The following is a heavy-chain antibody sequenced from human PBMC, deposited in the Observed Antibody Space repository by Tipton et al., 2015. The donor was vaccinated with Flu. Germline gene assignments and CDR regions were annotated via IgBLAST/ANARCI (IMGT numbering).Heavy chain of an antibody. CDR1: GGSMKSYY. J-gene: IGHJ6*02. CDR3: ATEDGEGGMDV. V-gene: IGHV4-59*01. D-gene: IGHD4-17*01. CDR2: IYYSGIA. Sequence: TLSLTCTVSGGSMKSYYWTWIRQPPGKGLEWIAYIYYSGIANKSPSLTSRVSISVDTSKNQFSLKLTSVTAADTAVYYCATEDGEGGMDVWGQGTTVTVTS.